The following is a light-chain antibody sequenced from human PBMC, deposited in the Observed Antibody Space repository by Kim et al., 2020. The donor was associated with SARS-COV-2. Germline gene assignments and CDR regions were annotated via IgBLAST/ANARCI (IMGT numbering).Light chain of an antibody. V-gene: IGLV3-19*01. CDR2: DKN. Sequence: ALGQTVRSTRQEDGSRNYYASRYQQKTGQAPVLVIHDKNNRPSGIPDRFSGCSSGNTASLTITGAQAEDEADYYCDTRGRSSSYWVFGGGTQLTVL. CDR1: GSRNYY. J-gene: IGLJ3*02. CDR3: DTRGRSSSYWV.